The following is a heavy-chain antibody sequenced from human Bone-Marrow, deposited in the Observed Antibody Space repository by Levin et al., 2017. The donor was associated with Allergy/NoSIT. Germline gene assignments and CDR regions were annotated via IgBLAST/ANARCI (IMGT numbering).Heavy chain of an antibody. Sequence: GGSLRLSCAASGFTFSNYWMSWVRQAPGKGLEWVASIKEDGSQKYYVGSVKGRFTISRDSAKNSVYLQMNNLRVDDTAVYYCARLRRGGYVEDWGQGDLVAVSS. D-gene: IGHD3-10*01. CDR3: ARLRRGGYVED. J-gene: IGHJ4*02. CDR1: GFTFSNYW. CDR2: IKEDGSQK. V-gene: IGHV3-7*04.